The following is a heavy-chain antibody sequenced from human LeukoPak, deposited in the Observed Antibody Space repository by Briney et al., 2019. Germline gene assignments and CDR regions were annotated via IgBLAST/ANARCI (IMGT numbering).Heavy chain of an antibody. CDR2: ISGSGGNT. CDR1: EFTFTSYA. CDR3: AKPARTDYADY. Sequence: GGSLRLSCAASEFTFTSYAMNWVRQAPGKGLEWVSAISGSGGNTYYADSVKGRFTISRDNSKNMLYLQMNSLRAEDTAVYYCAKPARTDYADYWGQGTLVTVSS. V-gene: IGHV3-23*01. J-gene: IGHJ4*02. D-gene: IGHD1-14*01.